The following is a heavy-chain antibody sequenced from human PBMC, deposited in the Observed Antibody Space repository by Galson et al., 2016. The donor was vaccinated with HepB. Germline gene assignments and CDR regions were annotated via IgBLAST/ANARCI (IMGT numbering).Heavy chain of an antibody. CDR2: IYKTGNT. J-gene: IGHJ4*02. Sequence: SETLSLTCNVSGGSISSYFWSWVRQPPGKGLEWIGYIYKTGNTNYGPSLKSRVTVSVDTSKNQFSLELRSMTAADTAIYYCARGVTGTPYFDFWGQGALVTVSS. CDR3: ARGVTGTPYFDF. D-gene: IGHD2-21*02. CDR1: GGSISSYF. V-gene: IGHV4-59*01.